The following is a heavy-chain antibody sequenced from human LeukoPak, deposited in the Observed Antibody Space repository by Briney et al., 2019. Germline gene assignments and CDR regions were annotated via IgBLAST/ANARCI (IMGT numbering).Heavy chain of an antibody. J-gene: IGHJ6*03. Sequence: ASVKVSCKASGYTFTGYYIHWVRQAPGQGLEWMGWINPNSGGTNYAQKFQGRVTMTRDTSISTAYMELIRLRSDDMAVYFCARGDYYYYYMAVWGKGTTVTVSS. CDR1: GYTFTGYY. CDR3: ARGDYYYYYMAV. V-gene: IGHV1-2*02. CDR2: INPNSGGT.